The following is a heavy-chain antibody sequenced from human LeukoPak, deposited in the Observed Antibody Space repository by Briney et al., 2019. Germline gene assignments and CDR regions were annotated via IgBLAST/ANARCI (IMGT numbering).Heavy chain of an antibody. D-gene: IGHD4-11*01. J-gene: IGHJ4*02. CDR3: ATSRGYSNYYFDY. CDR2: IYTSGST. CDR1: GGSISSYY. V-gene: IGHV4-4*07. Sequence: PSETLSLTCTVSGGSISSYYWSWLRQPAGKGLEWFGRIYTSGSTNYNPSLKSRVTMSVDTSKNQFSLKLTSVTAADTAVYYCATSRGYSNYYFDYWGQGTLVTVSS.